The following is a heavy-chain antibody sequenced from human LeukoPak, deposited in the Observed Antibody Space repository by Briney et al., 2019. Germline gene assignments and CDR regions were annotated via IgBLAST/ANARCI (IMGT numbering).Heavy chain of an antibody. V-gene: IGHV4-38-2*01. Sequence: SENLSLTCAVSAYSINTGHYWGWIRQPPGKGLERMGSIYRSGSAYYNPPLERRGTGSVDTSKNQFSLRVTSVNADDTEVYFCARHYLQPGAFDAWGKGQQVTVSS. CDR3: ARHYLQPGAFDA. D-gene: IGHD4-11*01. J-gene: IGHJ3*01. CDR1: AYSINTGHY. CDR2: IYRSGSA.